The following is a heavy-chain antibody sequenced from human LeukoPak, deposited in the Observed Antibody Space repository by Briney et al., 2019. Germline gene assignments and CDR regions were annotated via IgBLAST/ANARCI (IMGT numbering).Heavy chain of an antibody. CDR2: ISGSGRTM. CDR1: GLTFSSYE. D-gene: IGHD3-22*01. Sequence: PGGSLRLSCAASGLTFSSYEMNWVRQPPGKGLEWVSYISGSGRTMSYADSVKGRFTISRDNAKNSLYLQMNSLRVEDTAVYYCARDPPDDSSGYYSLDNWGQGALVTVSS. CDR3: ARDPPDDSSGYYSLDN. J-gene: IGHJ4*02. V-gene: IGHV3-48*03.